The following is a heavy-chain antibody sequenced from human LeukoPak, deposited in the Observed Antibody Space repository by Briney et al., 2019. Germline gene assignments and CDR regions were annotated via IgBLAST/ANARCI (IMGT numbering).Heavy chain of an antibody. CDR1: GFTFSSYS. D-gene: IGHD3-10*01. Sequence: GGSLRLSCAASGFTFSSYSMNWVRQAPGKGLEWVSSISSSSSYIYHADSVKGRFTISRDNAKNSLYLQMNSLRAEDTAVYYCARDPGYYGSGSSNWFDPWGQGTLVTVSS. CDR2: ISSSSSYI. J-gene: IGHJ5*02. CDR3: ARDPGYYGSGSSNWFDP. V-gene: IGHV3-21*01.